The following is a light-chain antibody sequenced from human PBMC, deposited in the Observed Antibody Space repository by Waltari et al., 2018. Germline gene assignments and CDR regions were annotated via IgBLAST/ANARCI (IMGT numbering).Light chain of an antibody. V-gene: IGLV2-14*01. CDR2: EVS. J-gene: IGLJ1*01. Sequence: QSALPQPASVSGSPGQSITISCTGTSSYVGGFTYVSWYQQYPGKAPKLMIFEVSNRPSGVSNRFSGSKSGNTASLTISGLQAEDEAYYYCSSFTSSSVYVFGTGTKVTVL. CDR1: SSYVGGFTY. CDR3: SSFTSSSVYV.